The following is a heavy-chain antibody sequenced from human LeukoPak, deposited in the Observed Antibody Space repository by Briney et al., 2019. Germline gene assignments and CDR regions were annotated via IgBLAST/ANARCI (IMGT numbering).Heavy chain of an antibody. CDR3: ATPIRTAYCGGDCDAVDI. CDR2: IYPEDSDT. CDR1: GYRFTSYQ. J-gene: IGHJ3*02. Sequence: GEPLTISCKGSGYRFTSYQGGWVSEMLGKGLECLAIIYPEDSDTRYRPSFQGQVTISADKAISTAYLQWSSLKASDTAMYYCATPIRTAYCGGDCDAVDIWGQGTMVTVSS. D-gene: IGHD2-21*02. V-gene: IGHV5-51*01.